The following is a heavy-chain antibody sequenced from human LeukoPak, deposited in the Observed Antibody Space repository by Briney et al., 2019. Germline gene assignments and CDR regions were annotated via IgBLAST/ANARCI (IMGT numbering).Heavy chain of an antibody. V-gene: IGHV4-61*01. D-gene: IGHD6-13*01. CDR1: GGSVSSGSYY. Sequence: SETLSLTCTVSGGSVSSGSYYWSWIRQPPGKGLEWIGYIYYSGSTSYNPSLKSRVTISVDTSKNQFSLNLSSVTAADTAVYYCARRFYSSSWYNWFDPWGQGTLVTVSS. J-gene: IGHJ5*02. CDR3: ARRFYSSSWYNWFDP. CDR2: IYYSGST.